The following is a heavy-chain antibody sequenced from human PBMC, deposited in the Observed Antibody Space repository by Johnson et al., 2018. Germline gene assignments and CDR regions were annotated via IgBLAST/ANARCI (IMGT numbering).Heavy chain of an antibody. CDR1: GFTFSSYG. CDR3: AKICTYGVCYDDY. V-gene: IGHV3-30*18. CDR2: ISYDGSNK. D-gene: IGHD2-8*01. Sequence: QVQLVESGGGVVQPGKSLRLSCAASGFTFSSYGMHWVRQAPGKGLEWVAVISYDGSNKYYTDSVKGRFTISRDNSKNMLYLQMNSLRAEDTALYYFAKICTYGVCYDDYWGQGTLVTVSS. J-gene: IGHJ4*02.